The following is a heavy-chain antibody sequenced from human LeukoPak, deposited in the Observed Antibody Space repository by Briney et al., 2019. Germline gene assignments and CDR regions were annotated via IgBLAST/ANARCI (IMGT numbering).Heavy chain of an antibody. CDR3: ARKAPYYYDGSGPLGTYYFDY. J-gene: IGHJ4*02. V-gene: IGHV4-39*07. CDR1: GGSISSSSYY. Sequence: PSETLSLTCTVSGGSISSSSYYWGWIRQPPGKGLEWIGSIYYSGSTYYNPSLKSRVTISVDTSKNQFSLKLSSVTAADTAVYYCARKAPYYYDGSGPLGTYYFDYWGQGTLVTVSS. D-gene: IGHD3-22*01. CDR2: IYYSGST.